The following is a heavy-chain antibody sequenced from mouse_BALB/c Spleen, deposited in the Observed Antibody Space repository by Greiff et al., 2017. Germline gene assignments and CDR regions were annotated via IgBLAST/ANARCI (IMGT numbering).Heavy chain of an antibody. Sequence: EVKLVESGPGLVKPSQSLSLTCTVTGYSITSDYAWNWIRQFPGNKLEWMGYISYSGSTSYNPSLKSRISITRDTSKNQFFLQLNSVTTEDTATYYCARGYSLWYFDVWGAGTTVTVSS. D-gene: IGHD6-1*01. CDR1: GYSITSDYA. CDR2: ISYSGST. J-gene: IGHJ1*01. V-gene: IGHV3-2*02. CDR3: ARGYSLWYFDV.